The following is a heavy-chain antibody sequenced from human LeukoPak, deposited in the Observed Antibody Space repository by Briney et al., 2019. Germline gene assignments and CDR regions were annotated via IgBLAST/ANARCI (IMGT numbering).Heavy chain of an antibody. CDR3: ARKPSIRGGFH. Sequence: PSETLSLTCTVSGGSISSYYWSWIRQPPGKGLEWIGYIYYSGSTNYNPSLKSRVTISVDTSKNQFSLKLISVTAADTAVYYCARKPSIRGGFHWGQGTLVTVSS. D-gene: IGHD2-2*01. CDR1: GGSISSYY. J-gene: IGHJ4*02. CDR2: IYYSGST. V-gene: IGHV4-59*12.